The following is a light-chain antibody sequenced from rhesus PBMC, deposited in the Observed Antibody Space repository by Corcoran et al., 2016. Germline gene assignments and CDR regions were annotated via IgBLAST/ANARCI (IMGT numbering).Light chain of an antibody. Sequence: DIQMTQSPSSLSASVGDRVTITCRASQTISSYLAWYQQKPGKVPKLLIYAASSLESGVPSRDSGSGSGTKVTLTISSLQPEDFATCYSQQHNSHPPTFGQGTKVEI. V-gene: IGKV1-44*02. CDR1: QTISSY. J-gene: IGKJ1*01. CDR2: AAS. CDR3: QQHNSHPPT.